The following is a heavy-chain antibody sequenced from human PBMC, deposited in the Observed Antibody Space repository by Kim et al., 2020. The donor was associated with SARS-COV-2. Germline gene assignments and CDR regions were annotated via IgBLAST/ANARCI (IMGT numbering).Heavy chain of an antibody. Sequence: GGSLRLSCAVSGFTFSSYSMEWVRLAPGKGLEWVSYISYGGSYIYYADSVKGRFTISRDDAKNSLYLQMNSLSDEDTAVYHCVRDRDFGDYTHADYWGQGTLVTVSS. CDR1: GFTFSSYS. CDR2: ISYGGSYI. CDR3: VRDRDFGDYTHADY. J-gene: IGHJ4*02. D-gene: IGHD4-17*01. V-gene: IGHV3-48*02.